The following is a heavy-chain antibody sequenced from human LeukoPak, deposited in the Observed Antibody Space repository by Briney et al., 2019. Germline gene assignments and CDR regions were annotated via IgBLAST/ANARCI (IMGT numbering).Heavy chain of an antibody. D-gene: IGHD2-2*01. CDR2: INPNSGGT. V-gene: IGHV1-2*02. CDR1: GYTFTGYY. CDR3: ATYCSSTSCYELYNWFDP. Sequence: ASVKVSCKASGYTFTGYYMHWVRQAPGQGLEWMGWINPNSGGTNYAQKFQGRVTMTRHTSISTAYMELSRLRSDDTAVYYCATYCSSTSCYELYNWFDPWGQGTLVTVSS. J-gene: IGHJ5*02.